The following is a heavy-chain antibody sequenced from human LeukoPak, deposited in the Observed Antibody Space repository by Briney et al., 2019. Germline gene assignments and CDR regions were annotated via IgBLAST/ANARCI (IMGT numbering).Heavy chain of an antibody. D-gene: IGHD4/OR15-4a*01. CDR2: IYYSGST. V-gene: IGHV4-59*01. CDR1: GGSISSYY. J-gene: IGHJ4*02. Sequence: PSETLSLTCTVSGGSISSYYWSWIRQPPGKGLEWIGYIYYSGSTNYNPPLKSRVTISVDTSKDQFSLKLSSVTAADTAVYYCARVRGASETFDYWGQGTLVTVSS. CDR3: ARVRGASETFDY.